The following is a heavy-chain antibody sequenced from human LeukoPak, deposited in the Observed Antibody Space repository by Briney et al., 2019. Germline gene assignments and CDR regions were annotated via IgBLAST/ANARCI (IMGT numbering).Heavy chain of an antibody. V-gene: IGHV1-18*01. CDR2: ISAYNGNT. Sequence: GASVKVSCKASGYTFTSYGISWVRQAPGQGLEWMGWISAYNGNTNYAQKLQGRVTMTTDTSTSTAYMELRSLRSDDTAVYYCARPLYDFWSGYRYYYMDVWGKGTTVTVSS. D-gene: IGHD3-3*01. CDR3: ARPLYDFWSGYRYYYMDV. J-gene: IGHJ6*03. CDR1: GYTFTSYG.